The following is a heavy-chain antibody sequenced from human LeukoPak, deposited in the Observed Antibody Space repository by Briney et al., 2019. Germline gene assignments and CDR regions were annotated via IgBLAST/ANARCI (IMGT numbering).Heavy chain of an antibody. J-gene: IGHJ4*02. CDR2: IYTSGST. V-gene: IGHV4-4*07. CDR3: ARFHNDYGDYVFDY. CDR1: GGSISSYY. D-gene: IGHD4-17*01. Sequence: PSETLPLTCTVSGGSISSYYWSWIRQPAGKGLEWIGRIYTSGSTNYNPSLKSRVTMSVDTSKNQFSLKLSSVTAADTAVYYCARFHNDYGDYVFDYWGQGTLVTVSS.